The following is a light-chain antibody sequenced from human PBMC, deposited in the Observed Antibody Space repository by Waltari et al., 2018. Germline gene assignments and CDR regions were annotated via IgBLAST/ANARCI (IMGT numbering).Light chain of an antibody. Sequence: EIVLTQSPGTLSLSPGGRATLSCRASQSVSSSDYLAWYQQKPGQAPRLLIYGASSRAAGIPDRFSGSGSGTDFSLTISRLEPEDFAVYYCQHYGTSLLTFGGGTKVEIK. J-gene: IGKJ4*01. V-gene: IGKV3-20*01. CDR3: QHYGTSLLT. CDR2: GAS. CDR1: QSVSSSDY.